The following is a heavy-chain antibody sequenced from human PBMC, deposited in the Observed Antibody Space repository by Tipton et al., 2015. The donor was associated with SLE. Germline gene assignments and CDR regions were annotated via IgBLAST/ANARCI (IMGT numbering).Heavy chain of an antibody. Sequence: QVQLVQSGAEVKKPGSSVKVSCKASGDTFSSYTISWVRQAPGQGLEWMGRIIPILGIVNYAQKFQGRVTITADKSTSTAYMELSSLRSEDTAVYYCARGVSSSFDYWGQGTLVTVSS. CDR3: ARGVSSSFDY. J-gene: IGHJ4*02. CDR2: IIPILGIV. CDR1: GDTFSSYT. V-gene: IGHV1-69*09. D-gene: IGHD6-13*01.